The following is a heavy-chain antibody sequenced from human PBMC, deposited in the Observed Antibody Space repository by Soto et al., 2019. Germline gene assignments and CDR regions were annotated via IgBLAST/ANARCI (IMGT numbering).Heavy chain of an antibody. V-gene: IGHV4-59*12. CDR1: GGSLSSYY. CDR2: IYYSDST. CDR3: ARRSILWFGELPLWLDP. D-gene: IGHD3-10*01. J-gene: IGHJ5*02. Sequence: NPSETLSLTCTVSGGSLSSYYWSWIWQSPGKGLENLGYIYYSDSTNYNPSFKSRVTISVDTSRNQFSLKLSSVTAADTAVYYCARRSILWFGELPLWLDPWGQGTLVTVSS.